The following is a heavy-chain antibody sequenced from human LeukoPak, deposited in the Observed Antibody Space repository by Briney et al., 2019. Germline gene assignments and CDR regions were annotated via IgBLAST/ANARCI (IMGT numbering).Heavy chain of an antibody. V-gene: IGHV3-30*04. CDR2: ISYDGSNK. J-gene: IGHJ4*02. D-gene: IGHD1-14*01. CDR3: ARENLFDY. Sequence: GGSLRLSCAASGFTFSSYAMNWVRQAPGKGLEWVALISYDGSNKYYGDSVKGRFTISRDNSKNTLYLQMNSLRAEDTAVYYRARENLFDYWGQGTLVTVSS. CDR1: GFTFSSYA.